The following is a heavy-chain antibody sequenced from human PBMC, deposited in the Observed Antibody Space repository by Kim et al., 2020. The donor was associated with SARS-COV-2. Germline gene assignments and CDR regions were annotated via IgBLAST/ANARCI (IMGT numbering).Heavy chain of an antibody. J-gene: IGHJ4*02. CDR2: IYPGDSDT. V-gene: IGHV5-51*01. D-gene: IGHD5-12*01. CDR3: ARRTMATITRRAPTTWYYDY. Sequence: GESLKISCKGSGYSFTSYWIGWVRQMPGKGLERMGIIYPGDSDTRYSPSFQGQVTISADKSISTAYLQWSSLKASDTAMYYCARRTMATITRRAPTTWYYDYWGQGTLVTVSS. CDR1: GYSFTSYW.